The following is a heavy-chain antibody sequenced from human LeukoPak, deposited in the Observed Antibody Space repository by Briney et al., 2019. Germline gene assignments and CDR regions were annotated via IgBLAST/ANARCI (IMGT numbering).Heavy chain of an antibody. V-gene: IGHV4-34*01. D-gene: IGHD3-10*01. J-gene: IGHJ4*02. CDR2: INHSGST. Sequence: SETLSLTCAVYGGSFSGYYWSWIRQPPGKGLEWIGEINHSGSTNYNPSLESRVTISVDTSKNQFSLKLSSVTAADTAVYYCARGVSSGSDYWGQGTLVTVSS. CDR1: GGSFSGYY. CDR3: ARGVSSGSDY.